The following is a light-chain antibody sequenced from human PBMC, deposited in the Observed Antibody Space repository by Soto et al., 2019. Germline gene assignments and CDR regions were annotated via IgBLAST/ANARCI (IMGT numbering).Light chain of an antibody. CDR1: ISDFVVYNY. J-gene: IGLJ1*01. CDR2: GVS. V-gene: IGLV2-14*01. CDR3: SSHTISSALQV. Sequence: QSALTQPASVSGSPGQSITISCTGTISDFVVYNYVSWYQQHPGKAPKLMSYGVSNRPSGVSNRFSGAKSGNTAYLTIDGLQADDEADYYCSSHTISSALQVFGTGTKLTVL.